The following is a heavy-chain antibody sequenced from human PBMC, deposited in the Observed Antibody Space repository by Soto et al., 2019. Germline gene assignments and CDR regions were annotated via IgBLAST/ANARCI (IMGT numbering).Heavy chain of an antibody. CDR2: ISSTTNYI. CDR3: ARESEELPSNLDY. CDR1: GFTFTRYS. Sequence: GGSLRLSCAASGFTFTRYSMNWVRQAPGKGLEWVASISSTTNYIYYGESLKGRLTISRDNAKNSMYLQMNTLRAEDTAVYYCARESEELPSNLDYWGQGTLVTVSS. J-gene: IGHJ4*02. V-gene: IGHV3-21*06. D-gene: IGHD1-7*01.